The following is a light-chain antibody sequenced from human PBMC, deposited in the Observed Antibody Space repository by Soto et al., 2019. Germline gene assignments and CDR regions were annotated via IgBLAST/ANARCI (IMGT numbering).Light chain of an antibody. CDR1: SSDVGGYSY. J-gene: IGLJ2*01. CDR2: DVS. V-gene: IGLV2-11*01. CDR3: CSYAGSYTFEV. Sequence: QSVLTQPRSVSGSPGQSVTISCTGTSSDVGGYSYVSWYQQHPGKAPKLMIYDVSKRPSGVPDRFSGSKSGNTASLTISGLQAEDEADYYCCSYAGSYTFEVFGGGTKLTVL.